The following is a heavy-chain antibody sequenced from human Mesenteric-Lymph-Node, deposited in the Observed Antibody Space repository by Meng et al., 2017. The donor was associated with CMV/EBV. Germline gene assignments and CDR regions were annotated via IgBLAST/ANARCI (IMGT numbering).Heavy chain of an antibody. J-gene: IGHJ6*02. D-gene: IGHD4-11*01. CDR1: GFSFSSSS. V-gene: IGHV3-21*01. CDR2: ISSSSGYI. CDR3: ARSGDYSDFPVPDNYYYYYGMDV. Sequence: SCAASGFSFSSSSMNWVRQAPGKGLEWVSSISSSSGYIYYADSVKGRFTISRDNAKNSLFLQMNSLRAEDTAVYSCARSGDYSDFPVPDNYYYYYGMDVWGQGTTVTVSS.